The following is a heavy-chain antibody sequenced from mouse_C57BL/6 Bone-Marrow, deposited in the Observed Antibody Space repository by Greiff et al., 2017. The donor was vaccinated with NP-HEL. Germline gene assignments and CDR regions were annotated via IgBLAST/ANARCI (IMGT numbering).Heavy chain of an antibody. D-gene: IGHD1-1*01. J-gene: IGHJ4*01. CDR2: IWRGGST. CDR3: AKRAYYYGSYLAMDY. CDR1: GFSLTSYG. Sequence: VKLQQSGPGLVQPSQSLSITCTVSGFSLTSYGVHWVRQSPGKGLEWLGVIWRGGSTDYNAAFMSRLSITKDNSKSQVFFKMNSLQADDTAIYYWAKRAYYYGSYLAMDYWGQGTSVTVSS. V-gene: IGHV2-5*01.